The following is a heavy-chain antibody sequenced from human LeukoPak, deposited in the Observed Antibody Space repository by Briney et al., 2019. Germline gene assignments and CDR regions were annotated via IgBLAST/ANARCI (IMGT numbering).Heavy chain of an antibody. CDR1: GGTFSSYT. CDR3: ARDFSDYGMDV. V-gene: IGHV1-69*04. CDR2: IIPILGIA. J-gene: IGHJ6*02. Sequence: SVNVSCTASGGTFSSYTISWVRQAPGQGLEWMGRIIPILGIANYAQKFQGRVTITADKSTSTAYMELSSLRSEDTAVYYCARDFSDYGMDVWGQGTTVTVSS. D-gene: IGHD2/OR15-2a*01.